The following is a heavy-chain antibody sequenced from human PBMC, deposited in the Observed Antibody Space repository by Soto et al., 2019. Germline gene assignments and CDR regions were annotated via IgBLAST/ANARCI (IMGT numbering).Heavy chain of an antibody. D-gene: IGHD4-17*01. V-gene: IGHV4-30-2*01. J-gene: IGHJ4*02. CDR3: AKDSHDYGDYVDY. Sequence: PSETLSLTCAVSGGSISSGGYSWSWIRQPPGKGLEWIGYIYHSGSTYYNPSLKSRVTISVDRSKNSLYLQMNSLRAEDTALYYCAKDSHDYGDYVDYWGQGTLVTVSS. CDR1: GGSISSGGYS. CDR2: IYHSGST.